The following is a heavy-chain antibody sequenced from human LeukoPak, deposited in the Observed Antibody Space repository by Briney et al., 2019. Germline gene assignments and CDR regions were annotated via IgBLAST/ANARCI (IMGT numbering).Heavy chain of an antibody. CDR3: ARVAITMVRGVSRGNWFDP. Sequence: SSETLSLTCAVYGGPFSGYYWSWIRQPPGKGLEWIGEINHSGSTNYNPSLKSRVTISVDTSKNQFSLKLSSVTAADTAVYYCARVAITMVRGVSRGNWFDPWGQGTLVTVSS. CDR1: GGPFSGYY. V-gene: IGHV4-34*01. J-gene: IGHJ5*02. D-gene: IGHD3-10*01. CDR2: INHSGST.